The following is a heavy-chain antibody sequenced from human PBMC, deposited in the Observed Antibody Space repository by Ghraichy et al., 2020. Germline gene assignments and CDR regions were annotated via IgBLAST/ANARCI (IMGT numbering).Heavy chain of an antibody. V-gene: IGHV3-11*01. CDR2: ISSSGSTI. J-gene: IGHJ3*02. Sequence: LSLTCAASGFTFSDYYMSWIRQAPGKGLEWVSYISSSGSTIYYADSVKGRFTISRDNAKNSLYLQMNSLRAEDTAVYYCASLRPTVVIFDAFDIWGQGTMVTVSS. CDR3: ASLRPTVVIFDAFDI. CDR1: GFTFSDYY. D-gene: IGHD4-23*01.